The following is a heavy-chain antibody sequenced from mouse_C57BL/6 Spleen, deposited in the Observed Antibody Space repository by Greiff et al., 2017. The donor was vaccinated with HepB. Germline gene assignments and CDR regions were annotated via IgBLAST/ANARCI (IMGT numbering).Heavy chain of an antibody. D-gene: IGHD2-3*01. CDR1: GYTFTSYW. CDR3: ARGRDGYYFDY. CDR2: IDPSDSYT. V-gene: IGHV1-59*01. J-gene: IGHJ2*01. Sequence: VQLQQPGAELVRPGTSVKLSCKASGYTFTSYWMHWVKQRPGQGLEWIGVIDPSDSYTNYNQKFKGKATLTVDTSSSTAYMQLSSLTSEDSAVYYCARGRDGYYFDYWGQGTTLTVSS.